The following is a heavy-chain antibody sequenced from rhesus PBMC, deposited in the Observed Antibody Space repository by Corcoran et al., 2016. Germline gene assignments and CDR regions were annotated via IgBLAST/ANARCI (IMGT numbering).Heavy chain of an antibody. D-gene: IGHD6-25*01. J-gene: IGHJ4*01. CDR2: IYGSSTST. CDR1: GGSISSNY. Sequence: QLQLQESGPGLVKPSETLSLTCAVSGGSISSNYWSWIRQPPGKGLEWIGYIYGSSTSTNYNPSLKSRVTISKDTSKNQFSLKLSSVTAADTAVYYCARVWGGSWTCDYWGQGVLVTVSS. V-gene: IGHV4S10*01. CDR3: ARVWGGSWTCDY.